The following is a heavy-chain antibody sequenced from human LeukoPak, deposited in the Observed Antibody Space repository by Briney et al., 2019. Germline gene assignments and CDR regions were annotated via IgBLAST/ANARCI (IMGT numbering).Heavy chain of an antibody. CDR1: GFTFSSYE. Sequence: GGSLRLSCAASGFTFSSYEMNWVRQAPGKGLEWVSYISSSGSTIYYADSVKGRFTISRDNAKNSPYLQMNSLRAEDMALYYCAKGSSVVIPGYFDYWGQGTLVTVSS. D-gene: IGHD4-23*01. CDR3: AKGSSVVIPGYFDY. CDR2: ISSSGSTI. J-gene: IGHJ4*02. V-gene: IGHV3-48*03.